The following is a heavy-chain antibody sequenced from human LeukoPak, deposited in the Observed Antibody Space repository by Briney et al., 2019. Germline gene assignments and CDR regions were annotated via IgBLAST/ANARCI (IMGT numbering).Heavy chain of an antibody. D-gene: IGHD5-18*01. CDR3: AKDNSYGHYYFDY. Sequence: GGSLRLSCAASGFTVSSNYMSWVRQAPGKGLEWVSVIYSGGSTYYADSVKGRFTISRDNSKNTLYLQMNSLRAEDTAVYYCAKDNSYGHYYFDYWGQGTLVTVSS. CDR2: IYSGGST. CDR1: GFTVSSNY. J-gene: IGHJ4*02. V-gene: IGHV3-53*01.